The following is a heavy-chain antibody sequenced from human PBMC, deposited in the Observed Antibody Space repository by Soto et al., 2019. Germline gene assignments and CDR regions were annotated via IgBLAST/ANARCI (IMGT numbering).Heavy chain of an antibody. D-gene: IGHD5-18*01. CDR2: INSDGSST. Sequence: LRLSCAASGFTFSSYWMHWVRQAPGKGLVWVSRINSDGSSTSYADSVKGRFTISRDNAKNTLYLQMNSLRAEDTAVYYCARDHNSYGYTPVDYWGQGTLVTVSS. CDR3: ARDHNSYGYTPVDY. J-gene: IGHJ4*02. CDR1: GFTFSSYW. V-gene: IGHV3-74*01.